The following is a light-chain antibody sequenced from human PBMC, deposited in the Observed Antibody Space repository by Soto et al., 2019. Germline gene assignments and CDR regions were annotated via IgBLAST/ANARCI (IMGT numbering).Light chain of an antibody. CDR2: EVS. V-gene: IGLV2-14*01. J-gene: IGLJ1*01. Sequence: QSVLTQPASVSGSPGQSITISFTGTSSDVGGYNYVSWYQQHPGKAPKLMIYEVSNRPSGVANRFSGSKSGNTASLTISGIQAEDEDDYYSSSYTSSSSDYVFGTGTKLTVL. CDR1: SSDVGGYNY. CDR3: SSYTSSSSDYV.